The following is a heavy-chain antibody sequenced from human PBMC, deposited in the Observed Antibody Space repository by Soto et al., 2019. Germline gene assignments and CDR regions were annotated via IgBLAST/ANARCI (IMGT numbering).Heavy chain of an antibody. V-gene: IGHV1-69*13. CDR2: IIPIFGTA. CDR3: ARSRSGYYGSGTLTYYYGMDV. Sequence: SVKVSCKASGGTFSSYAISWVRQAPGQGLQWMGGIIPIFGTANYAQKFQGRVTITADESTSTAYMELSSLRSEDTAVYYCARSRSGYYGSGTLTYYYGMDVWGQGTTVTVSS. J-gene: IGHJ6*02. CDR1: GGTFSSYA. D-gene: IGHD3-10*01.